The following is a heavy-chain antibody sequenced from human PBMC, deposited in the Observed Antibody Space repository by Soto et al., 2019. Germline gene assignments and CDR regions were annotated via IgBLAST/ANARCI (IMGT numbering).Heavy chain of an antibody. Sequence: QVQLLESGPGLVKPSQTLSLTCTVSGGANSIGGYYWSWIRQHPGKGLEWIGYIYYSGVTYYSRSLRGRVTISIDTSKKRFSLKLSSVTAADTTVYYCAGGVLYWGQGALVTVSS. J-gene: IGHJ4*02. V-gene: IGHV4-31*03. CDR2: IYYSGVT. CDR1: GGANSIGGYY. CDR3: AGGVLY.